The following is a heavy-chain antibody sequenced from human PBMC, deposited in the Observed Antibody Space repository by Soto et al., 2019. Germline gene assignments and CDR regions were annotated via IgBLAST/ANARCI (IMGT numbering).Heavy chain of an antibody. Sequence: GESLKISCKGSGYSFTSYWIGWVSQMPGKGLEWMGIIYPGDSDTRYSPSFQGQVTISADKSISTAYLQWSSLKASDTAMYYCARHEGYYGSPAAGLFDYWGQGTLVTVSS. D-gene: IGHD3-10*01. V-gene: IGHV5-51*01. CDR2: IYPGDSDT. CDR3: ARHEGYYGSPAAGLFDY. J-gene: IGHJ4*02. CDR1: GYSFTSYW.